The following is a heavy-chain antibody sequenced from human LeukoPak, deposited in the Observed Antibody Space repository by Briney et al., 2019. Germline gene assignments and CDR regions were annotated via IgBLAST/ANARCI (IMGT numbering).Heavy chain of an antibody. Sequence: GASVKVSCKASGYTFTSYGISWVRQAPGQGLEWMGWISAYNGNTNYAQKLQGRVTMTTDTSTSTAYMELRSLRSDDTAVYYCARVAGGGMVRGVTYNWFDPWGQGTLVTVSS. D-gene: IGHD3-10*01. V-gene: IGHV1-18*01. CDR1: GYTFTSYG. CDR3: ARVAGGGMVRGVTYNWFDP. J-gene: IGHJ5*02. CDR2: ISAYNGNT.